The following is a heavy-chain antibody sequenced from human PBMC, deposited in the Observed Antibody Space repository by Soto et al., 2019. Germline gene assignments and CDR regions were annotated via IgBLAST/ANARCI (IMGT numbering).Heavy chain of an antibody. CDR2: INAGNGKT. CDR3: ARAGADCSTTSCYMIDY. D-gene: IGHD2-2*02. J-gene: IGHJ4*02. CDR1: GYTFTTYA. Sequence: QVQLVQSGAEVKKPGASVKVSCKASGYTFTTYAIHWVRQAPGQRLEWMGWINAGNGKTKYSQKFQDRVTITRDTSATTAYMELSSLTSEDTAVYYCARAGADCSTTSCYMIDYWGQGTLVTVSS. V-gene: IGHV1-3*01.